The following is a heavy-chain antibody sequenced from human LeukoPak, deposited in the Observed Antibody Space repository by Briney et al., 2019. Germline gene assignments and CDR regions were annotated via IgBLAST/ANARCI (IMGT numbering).Heavy chain of an antibody. Sequence: SGGSLRLSCAASGFTVSSNYISWVRQAPGKGLEWVSVIYSGGSTYYADSVKGRFTISRDNSKNTLYLQMNSLRAEDTAVYYCAKWAGYSSTWYGLFDCWGQGTLVTVSS. V-gene: IGHV3-66*01. J-gene: IGHJ4*02. CDR2: IYSGGST. D-gene: IGHD6-13*01. CDR1: GFTVSSNY. CDR3: AKWAGYSSTWYGLFDC.